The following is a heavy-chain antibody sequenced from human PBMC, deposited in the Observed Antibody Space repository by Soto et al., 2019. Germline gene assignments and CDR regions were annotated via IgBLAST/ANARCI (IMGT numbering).Heavy chain of an antibody. CDR3: ARDPRSGYDSYYYYYGMDV. D-gene: IGHD5-12*01. CDR2: ISAYNGNT. J-gene: IGHJ6*02. CDR1: GYTFTSYG. Sequence: ASLKVSCKASGYTFTSYGISWVRQAPGQGLEWMGWISAYNGNTNYAQKLQGRVTMTTDTSTSTAYMELRSLRSDDTAVYYCARDPRSGYDSYYYYYGMDVWGQGTTVTVSS. V-gene: IGHV1-18*04.